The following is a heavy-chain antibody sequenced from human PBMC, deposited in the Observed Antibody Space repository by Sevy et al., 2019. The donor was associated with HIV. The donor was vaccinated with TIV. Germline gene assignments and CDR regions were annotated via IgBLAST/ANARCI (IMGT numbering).Heavy chain of an antibody. Sequence: ASVKVSCKTSGYTFTNYYIHCVRQAPGQGLEWMGLLNLSGGSKSYAQKFQGRVTMTRETSTSTVYMELSSLRSEDTAVYYCTRVFYYDYSGPGYWGQGTLVTVSS. CDR2: LNLSGGSK. D-gene: IGHD3-22*01. J-gene: IGHJ4*02. CDR1: GYTFTNYY. CDR3: TRVFYYDYSGPGY. V-gene: IGHV1-46*03.